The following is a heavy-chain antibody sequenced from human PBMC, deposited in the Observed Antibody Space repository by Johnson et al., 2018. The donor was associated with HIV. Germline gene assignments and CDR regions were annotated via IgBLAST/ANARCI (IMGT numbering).Heavy chain of an antibody. CDR2: IYSGGTT. CDR1: GFTVSNNY. CDR3: ARDPFPRFYAFDI. J-gene: IGHJ3*02. Sequence: VQVVESGGALVQPGGSLRLSCAASGFTVSNNYMSWVRQAPGRGLEWVSLIYSGGTTYYTDSVKGRFTISRDNSKSTLYLQMNSLRAEDTAVYYCARDPFPRFYAFDIWGQGTMVTVSS. V-gene: IGHV3-66*01.